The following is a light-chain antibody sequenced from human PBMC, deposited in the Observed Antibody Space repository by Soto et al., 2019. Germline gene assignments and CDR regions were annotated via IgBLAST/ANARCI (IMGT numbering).Light chain of an antibody. CDR3: QQYNNWRSIT. CDR2: DTS. CDR1: QSVSNN. Sequence: EVVMTQSPATLSVSPGERATLSYRASQSVSNNLAWYQHKPGQAPRLLIYDTSTRAAGLPARFSGSGSGTDFTLTISSLQSEDFAVYYCQQYNNWRSITFGQGTRLEIK. V-gene: IGKV3-15*01. J-gene: IGKJ5*01.